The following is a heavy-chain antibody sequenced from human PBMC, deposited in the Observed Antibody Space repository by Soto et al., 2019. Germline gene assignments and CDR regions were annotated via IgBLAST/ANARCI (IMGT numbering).Heavy chain of an antibody. Sequence: SDPLSLTCTVSGVSITSYFWSWIRQTPGKGLDWIGSISFSGATYSNPSLKGRAALSVDTSENHLSLTLNSVTSADTAVYFCARDRRDGYKRYFEVWGQGNKVTV. CDR2: ISFSGAT. CDR1: GVSITSYF. D-gene: IGHD5-12*01. CDR3: ARDRRDGYKRYFEV. V-gene: IGHV4-59*01. J-gene: IGHJ3*01.